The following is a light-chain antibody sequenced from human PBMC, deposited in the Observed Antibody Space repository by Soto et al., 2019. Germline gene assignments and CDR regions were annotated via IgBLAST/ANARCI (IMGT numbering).Light chain of an antibody. Sequence: EIVVTQSPATLSVSPGERVTLSCRASQSVSSSLAWYQQRPGQAPRLLRYDTSTRAAGISARFSGSGSGTEFALTISSLQSEDFAVYYCQQYIDWTPGTFGQGTAVEIK. J-gene: IGKJ1*01. CDR3: QQYIDWTPGT. CDR1: QSVSSS. V-gene: IGKV3-15*01. CDR2: DTS.